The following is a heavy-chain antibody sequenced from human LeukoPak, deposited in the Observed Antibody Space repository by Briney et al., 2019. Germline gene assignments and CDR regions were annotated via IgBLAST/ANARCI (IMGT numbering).Heavy chain of an antibody. CDR2: IYPGDSDT. CDR1: GYSLTSYW. V-gene: IGHV5-51*01. J-gene: IGHJ4*02. Sequence: GESLEISCKGSGYSLTSYWIGWVRQVPGKGLEWMGIIYPGDSDTRYSPSFQGQVTISADKSISTAYLQWSSLKASDTAMYYCARGGVVVTAISSIYFDYWGQGTLVTVSS. CDR3: ARGGVVVTAISSIYFDY. D-gene: IGHD2-21*02.